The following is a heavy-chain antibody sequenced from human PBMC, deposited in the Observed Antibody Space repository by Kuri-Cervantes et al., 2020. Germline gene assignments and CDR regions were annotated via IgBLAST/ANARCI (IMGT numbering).Heavy chain of an antibody. V-gene: IGHV4-4*07. Sequence: SETLSLTCTVSGGSISSYYWGWIRQPAGKGLEWIGRIYTSGSTNYNPSLKSRVTMSVDTSKNQFSLKLSSVTAADTAVYYCARGYCSGGSCYAGDYWGQGTLVTVSS. J-gene: IGHJ4*02. D-gene: IGHD2-15*01. CDR2: IYTSGST. CDR3: ARGYCSGGSCYAGDY. CDR1: GGSISSYY.